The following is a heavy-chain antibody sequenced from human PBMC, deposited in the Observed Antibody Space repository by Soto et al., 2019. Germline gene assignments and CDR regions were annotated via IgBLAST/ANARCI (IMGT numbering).Heavy chain of an antibody. V-gene: IGHV4-39*01. Sequence: QLLESGPGLVKPSETLSLTCTVSGGSISSSSYYWGWIRQPPGKGLEWIGSIYYSGSTYYNPSLKSRVTISVDTSKNQFSLKLSSVTAADTAVYYCARMGNFAPVSHWGQGTLVTVSS. CDR2: IYYSGST. CDR1: GGSISSSSYY. J-gene: IGHJ4*02. CDR3: ARMGNFAPVSH. D-gene: IGHD1-1*01.